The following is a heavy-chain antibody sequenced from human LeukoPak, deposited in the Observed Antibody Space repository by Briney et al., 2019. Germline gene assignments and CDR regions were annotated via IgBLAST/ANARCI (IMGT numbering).Heavy chain of an antibody. CDR2: ISGSGGST. J-gene: IGHJ4*02. Sequence: PGGSLRLSCAASGFTFSSYAMSWVRQAPGKGLEWVSAISGSGGSTYYADSVRGRFTISRDNSKNTLYLQMNSLRAEDTAVYYCAKDQVAGTIAYFDYWGQGTLVTVSS. CDR3: AKDQVAGTIAYFDY. D-gene: IGHD6-19*01. V-gene: IGHV3-23*01. CDR1: GFTFSSYA.